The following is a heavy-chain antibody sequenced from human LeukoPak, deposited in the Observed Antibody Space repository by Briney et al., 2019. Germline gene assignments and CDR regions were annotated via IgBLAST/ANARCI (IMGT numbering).Heavy chain of an antibody. V-gene: IGHV3-7*01. CDR3: ARDQEADVDYYDSSGYPFFDY. D-gene: IGHD3-22*01. J-gene: IGHJ4*02. CDR1: GFTFSSYW. Sequence: GGSLRLSCAASGFTFSSYWMSWVRQAPGKGLEWVANIKQDGSEKYYVDSVKGRFTISRDNAKNSLYLQMNSLRAEDTAVYYCARDQEADVDYYDSSGYPFFDYWGQGTLVTVSS. CDR2: IKQDGSEK.